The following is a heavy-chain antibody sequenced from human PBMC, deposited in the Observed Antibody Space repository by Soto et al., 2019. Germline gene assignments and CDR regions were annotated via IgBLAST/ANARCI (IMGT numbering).Heavy chain of an antibody. Sequence: SETLSLTXTVSGGSISSGVYAWSWIRQHPGEGREGIGYIFYSGSTYYNPSVKSRVTISVDTSQNQFSLRLSAVTAADTAVYYFASGLRANRGRDYYGMDGWGQGTTVTVSS. CDR1: GGSISSGVYA. V-gene: IGHV4-31*02. CDR2: IFYSGST. D-gene: IGHD3-10*01. J-gene: IGHJ6*02. CDR3: ASGLRANRGRDYYGMDG.